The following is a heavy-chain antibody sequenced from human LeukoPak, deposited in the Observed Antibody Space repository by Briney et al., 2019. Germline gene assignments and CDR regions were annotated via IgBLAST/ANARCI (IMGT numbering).Heavy chain of an antibody. D-gene: IGHD3-22*01. Sequence: KTGGSLRLSCAVSGITLSNYGMSWVRQAPGKGLEWVAGISDSSGRTNYADSVKGRFTISRDNPKNTLYLQMNSLRAEDTAVYFCAKRGVVIRVILVGFHKEAYYFDSWGQGALVTVSS. CDR1: GITLSNYG. CDR2: ISDSSGRT. J-gene: IGHJ4*02. V-gene: IGHV3-23*01. CDR3: AKRGVVIRVILVGFHKEAYYFDS.